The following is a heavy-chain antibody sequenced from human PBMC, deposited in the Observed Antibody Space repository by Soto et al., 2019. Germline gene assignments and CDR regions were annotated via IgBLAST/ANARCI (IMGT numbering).Heavy chain of an antibody. CDR2: ISTTSNPI. V-gene: IGHV3-21*06. CDR1: GFTLSSYS. D-gene: IGHD2-2*02. J-gene: IGHJ3*01. Sequence: EVQLVESGGGLVKPGGSLRLSCVDSGFTLSSYSMNWVRQAPGKGLEWVSSISTTSNPIFYADSVRGRFTISRDNAKNSLYLQMNRLRAEDTAVYYCLRGGRGYTRDDVLDAWGQGTMVTVSS. CDR3: LRGGRGYTRDDVLDA.